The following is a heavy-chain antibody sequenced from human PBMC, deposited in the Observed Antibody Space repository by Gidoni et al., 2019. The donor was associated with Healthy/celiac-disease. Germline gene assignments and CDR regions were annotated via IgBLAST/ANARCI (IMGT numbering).Heavy chain of an antibody. CDR3: ARDKESFDY. CDR2: IYYSGST. J-gene: IGHJ4*02. Sequence: PPGKGLEWIGYIYYSGSTNYNPSLKSRVTISVDTSKNQFSLKLSSVTAADTAVYYCARDKESFDYWGQGTLVTVSS. V-gene: IGHV4-59*01.